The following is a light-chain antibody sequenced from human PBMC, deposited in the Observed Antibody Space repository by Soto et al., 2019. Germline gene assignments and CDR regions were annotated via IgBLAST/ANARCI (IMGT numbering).Light chain of an antibody. CDR3: QQYDIWPPT. V-gene: IGKV3-15*01. J-gene: IGKJ1*01. CDR1: HSVSSN. Sequence: EIVMTQSPAILSVSPGERATLSCRASHSVSSNLAWFQQKPGQTPRLLFNGASTRATGIPARFTGSGSGTEFILTISSLQSEDFAVYYCQQYDIWPPTFGQGTKVDIK. CDR2: GAS.